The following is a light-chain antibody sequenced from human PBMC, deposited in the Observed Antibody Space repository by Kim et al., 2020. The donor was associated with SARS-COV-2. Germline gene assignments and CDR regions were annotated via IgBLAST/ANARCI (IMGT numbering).Light chain of an antibody. CDR3: QQYDNLPPHT. CDR1: QDISNF. CDR2: GAS. Sequence: ASVGDRVTITCQASQDISNFLNWYQQKPGKAPKLLIYGASNLETGVPSRFSGSGSGTDFTFTISSLQPEDIATYYCQQYDNLPPHTFGQGTKLEI. V-gene: IGKV1-33*01. J-gene: IGKJ2*01.